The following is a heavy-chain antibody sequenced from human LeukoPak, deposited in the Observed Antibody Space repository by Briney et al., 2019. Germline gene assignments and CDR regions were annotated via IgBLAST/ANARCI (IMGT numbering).Heavy chain of an antibody. V-gene: IGHV4-59*01. Sequence: KPSETLSLTCTASGGSINGYSWTWIRQPPGKGLEWIGYMYYSGSTNYNPSLKSRVTISVDTSKNQFSLKLRSVTAADTAVYYCARAGQCGGDCYSLDYWGQGTLVTVSS. CDR2: MYYSGST. CDR3: ARAGQCGGDCYSLDY. CDR1: GGSINGYS. D-gene: IGHD2-21*02. J-gene: IGHJ4*02.